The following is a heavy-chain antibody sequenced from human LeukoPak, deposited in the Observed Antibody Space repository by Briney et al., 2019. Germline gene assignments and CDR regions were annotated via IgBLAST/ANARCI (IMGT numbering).Heavy chain of an antibody. CDR2: MNPNSGNT. V-gene: IGHV1-8*03. CDR3: ARAAVPTYNAFDI. D-gene: IGHD4-17*01. J-gene: IGHJ3*02. CDR1: GYTFTSHD. Sequence: ASVKVSCKASGYTFTSHDINWVRQATGQGLEWMGWMNPNSGNTGYAQKFQGRVTITRNTSISTVYMELSSLRSEDTAVYSCARAAVPTYNAFDIWGQGTMVTVSS.